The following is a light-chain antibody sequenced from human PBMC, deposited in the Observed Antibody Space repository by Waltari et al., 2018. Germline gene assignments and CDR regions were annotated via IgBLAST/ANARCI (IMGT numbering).Light chain of an antibody. CDR3: CSYAGGSPRWV. CDR1: SSDVGSHNF. Sequence: QSALTQPASVSGSPGQSITISCTESSSDVGSHNFVSWYQQHPGKAPKVMIYEDNKRPAGLSNRFSGSKSGSTASLTISGLQADDEADYYCCSYAGGSPRWVFGGGTKLTVL. J-gene: IGLJ3*02. V-gene: IGLV2-23*01. CDR2: EDN.